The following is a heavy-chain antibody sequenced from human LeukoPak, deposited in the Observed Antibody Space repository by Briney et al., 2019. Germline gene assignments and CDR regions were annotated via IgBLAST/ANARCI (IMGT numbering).Heavy chain of an antibody. V-gene: IGHV3-30*18. CDR2: ISYDGSNR. J-gene: IGHJ4*02. Sequence: GGSLRLSCVASGFTFSRKGMHWVRQAPGKGLEWVAVISYDGSNRYYVDSVKGRFTISRDNSKNTLYLQMNSLRGEDTAVYYCAKDRLMDPGTFTGYFDSWGQGILVAVSS. CDR1: GFTFSRKG. D-gene: IGHD3-9*01. CDR3: AKDRLMDPGTFTGYFDS.